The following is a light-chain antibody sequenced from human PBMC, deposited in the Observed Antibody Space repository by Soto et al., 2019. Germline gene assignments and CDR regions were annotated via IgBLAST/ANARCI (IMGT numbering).Light chain of an antibody. J-gene: IGKJ1*01. CDR2: KAS. CDR3: QQYNNYFWA. CDR1: QNINTW. V-gene: IGKV1-5*03. Sequence: DIQMTQSPTTVSASVGDRVTTTCRASQNINTWLAWYQQKPGKAPKLLILKASTLESGVPSRFSGSGSGTEFTLTISSLQPDDLGTYYCQQYNNYFWAFGQGTRVEIK.